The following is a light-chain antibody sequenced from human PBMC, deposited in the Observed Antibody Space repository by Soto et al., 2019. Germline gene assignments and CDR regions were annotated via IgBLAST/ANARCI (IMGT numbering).Light chain of an antibody. CDR1: QSISSW. V-gene: IGKV1-5*03. J-gene: IGKJ4*01. CDR2: KAS. Sequence: DIQMTQSPSTLSASVGDRVTITCRASQSISSWLAWYQQKPGKAPNLLIYKASSLESGVPSRFSGSGSWTEFTLTISSLQPDDFATYYCQQYNSYPLTFGGGNKVEIK. CDR3: QQYNSYPLT.